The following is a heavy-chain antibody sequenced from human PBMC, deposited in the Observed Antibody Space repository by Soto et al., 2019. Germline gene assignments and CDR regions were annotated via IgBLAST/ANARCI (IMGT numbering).Heavy chain of an antibody. CDR1: GFSFNSYA. D-gene: IGHD3-3*01. CDR3: AKDLELVMIFAFFDY. Sequence: EVQLLESGGGLVQTGGSLRLSCAASGFSFNSYAMSWVRQAPGKGLEWVASISGGGDTIYYAESLKGRFTISRDNSKNTLYLEMNSLRAEDTAVYYCAKDLELVMIFAFFDYWGQGSLVIVS. CDR2: ISGGGDTI. J-gene: IGHJ4*02. V-gene: IGHV3-23*01.